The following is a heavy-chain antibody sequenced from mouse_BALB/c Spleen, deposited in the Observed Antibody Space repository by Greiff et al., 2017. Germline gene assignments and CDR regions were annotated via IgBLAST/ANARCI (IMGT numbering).Heavy chain of an antibody. J-gene: IGHJ2*01. D-gene: IGHD1-1*02. CDR3: TRSVYGDY. Sequence: VQLKESGAELVKPGASVKLSCKASGYTFTSYYMYWVKQRPGQGLEWIGEINPSNGGTNFNEKFKSKATLTVDKSSSTAYMQLSSLTSEDSAVYYCTRSVYGDYWGQGTTLTVSS. CDR1: GYTFTSYY. V-gene: IGHV1S81*02. CDR2: INPSNGGT.